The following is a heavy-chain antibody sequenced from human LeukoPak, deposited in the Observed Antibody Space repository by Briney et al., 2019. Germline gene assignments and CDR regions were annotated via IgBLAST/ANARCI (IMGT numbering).Heavy chain of an antibody. CDR1: RFTFSNYA. Sequence: GGSLRLSCAASRFTFSNYAMIWVRQAPGKGLEWVSAISGSGGSTYYADSVKGRFTISRDSSKNTLFLQMNSLRAEDTAVYYCASTMMGVGTPFDYWGQGTLVTVSS. J-gene: IGHJ4*02. V-gene: IGHV3-23*01. D-gene: IGHD3-22*01. CDR2: ISGSGGST. CDR3: ASTMMGVGTPFDY.